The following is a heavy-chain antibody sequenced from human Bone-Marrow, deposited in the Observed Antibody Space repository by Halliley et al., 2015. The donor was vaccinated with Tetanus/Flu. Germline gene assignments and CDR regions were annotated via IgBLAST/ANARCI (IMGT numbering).Heavy chain of an antibody. V-gene: IGHV4-59*01. D-gene: IGHD3-22*01. CDR3: ARFDYDNSGTYHVFDY. CDR2: IYYSGST. J-gene: IGHJ4*02. Sequence: TLSLTCTVSSGSISSSYWSWIRQPPGKGLEWIGYIYYSGSTNYNPSLKSRVTISLDTSRNQFSLKLRSVTAADTAVYYCARFDYDNSGTYHVFDYWGQGTLVTVSS. CDR1: SGSISSSY.